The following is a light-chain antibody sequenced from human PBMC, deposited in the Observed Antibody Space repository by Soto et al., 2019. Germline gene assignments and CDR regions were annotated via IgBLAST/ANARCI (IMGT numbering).Light chain of an antibody. V-gene: IGLV2-23*02. CDR1: SSDVGSYYP. CDR2: EVN. Sequence: QSVLTQPASMSGSPGQWITISCTGTSSDVGSYYPVSWFQQHPGKAPKLIIYEVNKRPSGVSDRFSGAKSGNTASLTISGLQAADEAEYYCCSYAGDTTFFVFGTGTKLTVL. CDR3: CSYAGDTTFFV. J-gene: IGLJ1*01.